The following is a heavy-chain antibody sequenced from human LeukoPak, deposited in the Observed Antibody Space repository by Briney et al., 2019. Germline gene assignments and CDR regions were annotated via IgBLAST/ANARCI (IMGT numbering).Heavy chain of an antibody. CDR2: ISYDGSNK. J-gene: IGHJ1*01. Sequence: GRSLRLSCAASGFSFSSYAMHWVRQAPGKGLEWVAVISYDGSNKYYGDSVKGRFTISRDNSKNTLYLQMNSLRAEDTAVYYCARVNRGDIYGSGSYYRPIGYFQHWGQGTLVSVSS. V-gene: IGHV3-30*04. CDR3: ARVNRGDIYGSGSYYRPIGYFQH. D-gene: IGHD3-10*01. CDR1: GFSFSSYA.